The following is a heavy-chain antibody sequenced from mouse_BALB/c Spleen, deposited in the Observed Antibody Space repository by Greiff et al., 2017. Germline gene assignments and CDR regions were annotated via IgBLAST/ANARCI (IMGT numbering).Heavy chain of an antibody. CDR1: GYTFTSYW. D-gene: IGHD2-12*01. J-gene: IGHJ4*01. Sequence: QVQLQQPGAELVRPGASVKLSCKASGYTFTSYWINWVKQRPGQGLEWIGNIYPSDSYTNYNQKFKDKATLTVDKSSSTAYMQLSSPTSEDSAVYYCTRGPHTTGEAAMDYWGQGTSVTVSS. CDR3: TRGPHTTGEAAMDY. CDR2: IYPSDSYT. V-gene: IGHV1-69*02.